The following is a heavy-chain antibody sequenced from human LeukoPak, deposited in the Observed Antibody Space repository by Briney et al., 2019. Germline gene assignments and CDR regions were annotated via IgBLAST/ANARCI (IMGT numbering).Heavy chain of an antibody. Sequence: GGSLRLSCAASGFTFSDYYMSWIRQAPGKGLEWVSYISKSGTSTKYADSVKGRFSISRDNAKQSLYLQLNSLTAEDTAVYYCARVRSSGSPPDYWGQGTLGTVSS. D-gene: IGHD3-10*01. J-gene: IGHJ4*02. V-gene: IGHV3-11*05. CDR3: ARVRSSGSPPDY. CDR2: ISKSGTST. CDR1: GFTFSDYY.